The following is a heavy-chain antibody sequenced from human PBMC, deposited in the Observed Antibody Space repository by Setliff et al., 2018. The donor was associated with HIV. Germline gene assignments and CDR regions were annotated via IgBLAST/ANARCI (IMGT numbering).Heavy chain of an antibody. V-gene: IGHV4-39*01. CDR2: IYYSGST. CDR1: GGSISSSSYY. D-gene: IGHD3-10*01. Sequence: SETLSLTCTVSGGSISSSSYYWGWIRQPPGKGLEWIGSIYYSGSTYYNPSVKSRVTISVDTSKNQFSLKLSSVTAADTAVYYCAGTYGSGSYFEDYWGQGALVTVSS. CDR3: AGTYGSGSYFEDY. J-gene: IGHJ4*02.